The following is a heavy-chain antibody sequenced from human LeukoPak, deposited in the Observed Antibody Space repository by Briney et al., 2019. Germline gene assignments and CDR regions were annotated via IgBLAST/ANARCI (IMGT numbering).Heavy chain of an antibody. CDR1: GFTFSSYE. J-gene: IGHJ4*02. CDR2: ISMSGSTI. CDR3: ARDHYYDSNGYYQLDY. V-gene: IGHV3-48*03. D-gene: IGHD3-22*01. Sequence: PGGSLRLSCAASGFTFSSYEMNWVRQAPGKGLEWVSYISMSGSTIYYADSVKGRFTISRDNAKNSLYLQMNSLRAEDTAVYYCARDHYYDSNGYYQLDYWGQGTLVTVSS.